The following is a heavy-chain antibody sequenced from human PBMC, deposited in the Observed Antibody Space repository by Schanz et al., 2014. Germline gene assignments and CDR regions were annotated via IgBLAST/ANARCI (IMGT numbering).Heavy chain of an antibody. CDR2: ISGGGGSA. D-gene: IGHD3-22*01. J-gene: IGHJ4*02. V-gene: IGHV3-23*04. Sequence: EVQLVESGGGLVQPGGSLRLSCAASGFTFNNYDMNWVRLVPGKGLECVSGISGGGGSAYSADSVKGRFTISRDNSKTTLYLQMSSLRAEDTAVYYCAKVWGSDYFYPFDYWGQGTLVTVSP. CDR3: AKVWGSDYFYPFDY. CDR1: GFTFNNYD.